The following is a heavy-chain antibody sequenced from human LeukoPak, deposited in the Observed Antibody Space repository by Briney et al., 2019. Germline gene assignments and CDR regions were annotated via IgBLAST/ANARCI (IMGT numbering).Heavy chain of an antibody. V-gene: IGHV1-46*01. D-gene: IGHD2-21*01. CDR1: GYTFTRYY. CDR3: ARENGGEDY. J-gene: IGHJ4*02. Sequence: ASVKVSCKASGYTFTRYYMHWVRQAPGQGLEWMGMINPSGGDTTYAQKLQGRVTMTRDTSTSTVYMELSSLRSEDTAVYYCARENGGEDYWGQGTRVTVSS. CDR2: INPSGGDT.